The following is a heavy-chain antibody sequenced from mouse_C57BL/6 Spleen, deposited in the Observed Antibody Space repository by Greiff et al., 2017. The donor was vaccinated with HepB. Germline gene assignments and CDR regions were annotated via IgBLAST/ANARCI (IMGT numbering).Heavy chain of an antibody. V-gene: IGHV1-50*01. Sequence: QVHVKQPGAELVKPGASVKLSCKASGYTFTSYWMQWVKQRPGQGLEWIGEIDPSDSYTNYNQKFKGKATLTVDTSSSTAYMQLSSLTSEDSAVYYCARSRYGSSYYAMDYWGQGTSVTVSS. CDR1: GYTFTSYW. CDR2: IDPSDSYT. J-gene: IGHJ4*01. D-gene: IGHD1-1*01. CDR3: ARSRYGSSYYAMDY.